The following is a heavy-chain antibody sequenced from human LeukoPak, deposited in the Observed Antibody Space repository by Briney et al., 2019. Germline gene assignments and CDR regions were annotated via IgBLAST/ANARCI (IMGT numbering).Heavy chain of an antibody. CDR1: GFTFNTYN. D-gene: IGHD3-16*02. Sequence: GGSLRLSCAASGFTFNTYNMNWVRQAPGKGLEWVSGINWNGGSTGYADSVKGRFTISRDNAKNSLYLQMNSLRAEDTALYYCARRVYYDYVWGSYRGYYFDYWGQGTLVTVSS. CDR3: ARRVYYDYVWGSYRGYYFDY. V-gene: IGHV3-20*04. J-gene: IGHJ4*02. CDR2: INWNGGST.